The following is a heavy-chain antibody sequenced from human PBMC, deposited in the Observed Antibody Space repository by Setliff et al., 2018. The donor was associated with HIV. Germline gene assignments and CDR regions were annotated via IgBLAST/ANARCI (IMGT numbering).Heavy chain of an antibody. CDR3: ARDPTAPSITIFGVVGASYWFDP. J-gene: IGHJ5*02. V-gene: IGHV1-24*01. CDR2: FDPEDGET. Sequence: ASVKVSCKVSGFTLREVSMHWVRQAPGKGLEWMGYFDPEDGETVYAQKFQGRVTMTTDTPTNTAYMDLTSLKSDDTAVYYCARDPTAPSITIFGVVGASYWFDPWGPGTQVT. D-gene: IGHD3-3*01. CDR1: GFTLREVS.